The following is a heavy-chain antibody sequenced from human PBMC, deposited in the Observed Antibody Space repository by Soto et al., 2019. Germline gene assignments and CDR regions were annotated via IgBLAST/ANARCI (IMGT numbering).Heavy chain of an antibody. Sequence: PGGSLRLSCAASEFTFSNYAMSWVRQAPGKGLEWVSAVSYGGGKTYYADSVKGRFTISRDNSKNTLYLQMNSLRAEDTAVYYCAINPGNYYGSSGYHLDYWGQGTVVAVS. CDR1: EFTFSNYA. V-gene: IGHV3-23*01. J-gene: IGHJ4*02. CDR2: VSYGGGKT. D-gene: IGHD3-22*01. CDR3: AINPGNYYGSSGYHLDY.